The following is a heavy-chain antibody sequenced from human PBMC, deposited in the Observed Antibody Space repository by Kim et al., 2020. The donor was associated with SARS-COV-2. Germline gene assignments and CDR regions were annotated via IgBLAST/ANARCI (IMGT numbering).Heavy chain of an antibody. Sequence: GGSLRLSCAASGFTLSDYAMNWVRQTPGEGLAWVASIKIAGGTDYADSVRGRLTISREDSTNNLLYQVNSVRAADTALYYYFKSHDSGHAPW. CDR1: GFTLSDYA. CDR2: IKIAGGT. V-gene: IGHV3-23*01. J-gene: IGHJ5*02. CDR3: FKSHDSGHAP. D-gene: IGHD1-26*01.